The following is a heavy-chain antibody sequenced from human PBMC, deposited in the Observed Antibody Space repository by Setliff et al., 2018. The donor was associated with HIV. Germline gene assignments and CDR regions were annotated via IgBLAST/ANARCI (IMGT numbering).Heavy chain of an antibody. Sequence: SETLSLTCSVSGGSNSSDDYYWSWIRHFPGKGLEWIGFIYYSRSTFYNPSLKTRLTLAVDTSKNQFSLELNSVTAADSALYHCARVGGLWPPPYYNYYLDVWGKGTTVTVSS. J-gene: IGHJ6*03. CDR1: GGSNSSDDYY. CDR2: IYYSRST. CDR3: ARVGGLWPPPYYNYYLDV. V-gene: IGHV4-30-4*01.